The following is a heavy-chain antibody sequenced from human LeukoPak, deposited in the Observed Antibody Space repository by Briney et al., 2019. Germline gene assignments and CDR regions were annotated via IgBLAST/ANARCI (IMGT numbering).Heavy chain of an antibody. CDR3: ARAYGGLIDY. J-gene: IGHJ4*02. Sequence: GRSLRLSCEASGFTLNSYIMHWLRQAPGKGLEWVALISFDGRDKQYADSVKGRFTISKDNSKNTLYLQMNGLGGDDTSMYFCARAYGGLIDYWGQGTLVTVSS. CDR1: GFTLNSYI. V-gene: IGHV3-30*04. CDR2: ISFDGRDK. D-gene: IGHD3-16*01.